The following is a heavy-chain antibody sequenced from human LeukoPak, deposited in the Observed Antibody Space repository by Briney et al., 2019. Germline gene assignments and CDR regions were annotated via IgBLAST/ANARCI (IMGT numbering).Heavy chain of an antibody. Sequence: RXSCXAXGFTFXXYWMSWVRQAPGRGLGWVANIKQDGSEKYYVESVKGRFTISRDNAKNSLYLQMNSLRVEDTAVYYCARKPGDCWGQGPLVIVSS. CDR2: IKQDGSEK. CDR1: GFTFXXYW. J-gene: IGHJ4*02. V-gene: IGHV3-7*01. CDR3: ARKPGDC.